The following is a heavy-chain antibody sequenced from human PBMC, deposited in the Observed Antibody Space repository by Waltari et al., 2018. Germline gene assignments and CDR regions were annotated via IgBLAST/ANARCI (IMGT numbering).Heavy chain of an antibody. CDR1: GGPFSSYA. J-gene: IGHJ4*02. V-gene: IGHV1-69*10. Sequence: QVQLVQSGAEVKKPGSSVKVSCKASGGPFSSYAISWVRQAPGQGLEWMGGIIPILGIANYAQKFQGRGTITADKSTSTAYMELSSLRSEDTAVYYCARALRCSGGSCYIDYWGQGTLVTVSS. D-gene: IGHD2-15*01. CDR2: IIPILGIA. CDR3: ARALRCSGGSCYIDY.